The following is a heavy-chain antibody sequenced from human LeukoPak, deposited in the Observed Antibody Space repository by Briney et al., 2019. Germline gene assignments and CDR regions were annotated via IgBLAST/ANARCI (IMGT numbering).Heavy chain of an antibody. CDR2: IYHSGST. CDR3: ARGREDWNPWYYYYYMDV. D-gene: IGHD1-1*01. V-gene: IGHV4-4*02. CDR1: GGSISSSNW. Sequence: SGTLSLTCAVSGGSISSSNWWSWVRQPPGKGLEWIGEIYHSGSTYYNPSLKSRVTISVDTSKNQFSLKLSSVTAADTAVYYCARGREDWNPWYYYYYMDVWGKGTTVTVSS. J-gene: IGHJ6*03.